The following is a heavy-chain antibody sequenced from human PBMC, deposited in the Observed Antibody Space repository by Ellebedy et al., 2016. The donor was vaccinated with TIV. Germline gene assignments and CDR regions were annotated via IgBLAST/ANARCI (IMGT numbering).Heavy chain of an antibody. CDR3: ARGFVWFSYAFDI. Sequence: ASVKVSXXASGYTFTGTDYYMHWVRQAPGQGLEWMGWINPKSGGTNYARKFQGRVTMTRDTSISTAYMVLSRLRSDDTAVFYCARGFVWFSYAFDIWGQGTMVTVSP. J-gene: IGHJ3*02. CDR1: GYTFTGTDYY. CDR2: INPKSGGT. V-gene: IGHV1-2*02. D-gene: IGHD2-21*01.